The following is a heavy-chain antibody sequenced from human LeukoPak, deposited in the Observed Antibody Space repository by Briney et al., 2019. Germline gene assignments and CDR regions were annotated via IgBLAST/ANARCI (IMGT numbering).Heavy chain of an antibody. Sequence: PGGSLRLSCAASGFTVSSNYMSSVRQAPGKGLEWVSLIYSGGSTYYADSVKGRFTISRDNSKNTLFLQMNSLRVEDTAVYYCATYSSLDYWGQGILVTVSS. J-gene: IGHJ4*02. D-gene: IGHD3-22*01. CDR3: ATYSSLDY. CDR1: GFTVSSNY. V-gene: IGHV3-53*01. CDR2: IYSGGST.